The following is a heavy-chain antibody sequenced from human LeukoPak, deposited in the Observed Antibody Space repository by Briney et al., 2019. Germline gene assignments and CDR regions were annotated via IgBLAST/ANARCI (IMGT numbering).Heavy chain of an antibody. CDR1: GGSISSYY. D-gene: IGHD3-10*01. CDR3: ARHLGSGSYYPFDY. V-gene: IGHV4-59*08. CDR2: IYYSGST. Sequence: SETLSLTCTVSGGSISSYYWSWIRQPPGKGLEWIGYIYYSGSTNYNPSLKSRVTISVDTSKNQFSLKLSSVTAADTAVYYCARHLGSGSYYPFDYWGQGTLVTVSS. J-gene: IGHJ4*02.